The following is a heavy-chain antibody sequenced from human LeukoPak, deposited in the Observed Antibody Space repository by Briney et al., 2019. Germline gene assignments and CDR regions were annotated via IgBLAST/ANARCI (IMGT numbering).Heavy chain of an antibody. CDR2: IYYSGST. CDR3: ARHEVSGYCSSTSCYGSNYNWFDP. CDR1: GGSISSSSYY. J-gene: IGHJ5*02. Sequence: SETLSLTCTVSGGSISSSSYYWGWIRQPPGKGLEWIGSIYYSGSTYYDPSLKSRVTISVDTSKNQFSLKLSSVTAADTAVYYCARHEVSGYCSSTSCYGSNYNWFDPWGQGTLVTVSS. D-gene: IGHD2-2*01. V-gene: IGHV4-39*01.